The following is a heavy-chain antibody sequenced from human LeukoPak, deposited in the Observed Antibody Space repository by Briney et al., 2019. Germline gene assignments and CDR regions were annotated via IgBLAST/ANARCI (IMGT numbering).Heavy chain of an antibody. Sequence: GGSLRLSCAASGSAFSGHAMVWVRQGPGKGLEWVSFISYDGSSSVYADSVMGRFAISRDNSKNTVDLQINSLRYEDTAIYYCAKDWGQRGVGASLGHWGQGTLVIVSS. CDR1: GSAFSGHA. CDR3: AKDWGQRGVGASLGH. CDR2: ISYDGSSS. V-gene: IGHV3-30*18. J-gene: IGHJ4*02. D-gene: IGHD1-26*01.